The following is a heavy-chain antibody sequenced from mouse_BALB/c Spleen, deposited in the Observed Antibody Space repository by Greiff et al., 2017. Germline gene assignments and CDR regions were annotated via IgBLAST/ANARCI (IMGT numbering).Heavy chain of an antibody. CDR2: IYPGDGDT. Sequence: VKLQESGAELVRPGSSVKISCKASGYAFSSYWMNWVKQRPGQGLEWIGQIYPGDGDTNYNGKFKGKATLTADKSSSTAYMQLSSLTSEDSAVYFCARSGYGGFAYWGQGTLVTVSA. CDR1: GYAFSSYW. D-gene: IGHD1-1*02. V-gene: IGHV1-80*01. J-gene: IGHJ3*01. CDR3: ARSGYGGFAY.